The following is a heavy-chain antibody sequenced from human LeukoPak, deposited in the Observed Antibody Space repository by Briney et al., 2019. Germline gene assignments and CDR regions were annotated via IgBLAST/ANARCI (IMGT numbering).Heavy chain of an antibody. Sequence: GGSLRLSCAASGFTVSSNYMSWVRQAPGKGLEWVSVIYSGGNTQYADSVKGRFIIFRDSSKNTLYLQMNSLRVEDTAVYYCATRAVAAPYWGRGTLVTVSS. CDR3: ATRAVAAPY. V-gene: IGHV3-66*01. D-gene: IGHD6-19*01. CDR2: IYSGGNT. CDR1: GFTVSSNY. J-gene: IGHJ4*02.